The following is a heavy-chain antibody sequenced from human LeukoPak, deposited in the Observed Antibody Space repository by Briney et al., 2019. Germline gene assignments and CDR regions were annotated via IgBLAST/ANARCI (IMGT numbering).Heavy chain of an antibody. V-gene: IGHV1-46*01. CDR2: INPSGGST. D-gene: IGHD3-22*01. CDR1: GYTFTSYY. Sequence: ASLKVSCKASGYTFTSYYMHWVRQAPGQGLEWMGIINPSGGSTSYAQKFQGRVTITTDESTSTAYMELSSLRSEDTAVYYCARDREYYYDSSGYYYHDYWGQGTLVTASS. CDR3: ARDREYYYDSSGYYYHDY. J-gene: IGHJ4*02.